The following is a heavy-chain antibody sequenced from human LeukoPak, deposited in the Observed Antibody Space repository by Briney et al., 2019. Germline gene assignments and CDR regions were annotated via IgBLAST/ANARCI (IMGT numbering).Heavy chain of an antibody. CDR2: IIPIFGTA. J-gene: IGHJ5*02. D-gene: IGHD6-13*01. CDR3: ARDVWQQLDRHNWFDP. CDR1: GGTFSSYA. Sequence: ASVKVSCKASGGTFSSYAISWVRQAPGQGLEWMGGIIPIFGTANYALKFQGRVTITADESTSTAYMELSSLRSEDTAVYYCARDVWQQLDRHNWFDPWGQGTLVTVSS. V-gene: IGHV1-69*13.